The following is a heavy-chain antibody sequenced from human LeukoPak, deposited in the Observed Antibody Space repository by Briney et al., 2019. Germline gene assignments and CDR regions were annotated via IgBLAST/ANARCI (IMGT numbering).Heavy chain of an antibody. CDR3: ARRGIAAARYFDY. J-gene: IGHJ4*02. CDR1: GGSISSSSYY. V-gene: IGHV4-39*01. Sequence: PSETLSLTCTVSGGSISSSSYYWGWIRQPPGKGLKWIGSIYYSGSTYYNPSLKSRFTISVDTSKNQFSLKLSSVTAADTAVYYCARRGIAAARYFDYWGQGTLVTVSS. CDR2: IYYSGST. D-gene: IGHD6-13*01.